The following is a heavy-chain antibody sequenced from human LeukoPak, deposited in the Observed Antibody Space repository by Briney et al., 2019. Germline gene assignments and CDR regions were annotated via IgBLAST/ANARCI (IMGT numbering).Heavy chain of an antibody. D-gene: IGHD1-26*01. V-gene: IGHV4-34*01. CDR2: INHSGST. CDR3: ARDGIVGATKPSYFDY. Sequence: SETLSLTCAVYGGSFSGYYWSWIRQPPGKGLEWIGEINHSGSTNYNPSLKSRVTISVDTSKNQFSLKLSSVTAADTAAYYCARDGIVGATKPSYFDYWGQGTLVTVSS. CDR1: GGSFSGYY. J-gene: IGHJ4*02.